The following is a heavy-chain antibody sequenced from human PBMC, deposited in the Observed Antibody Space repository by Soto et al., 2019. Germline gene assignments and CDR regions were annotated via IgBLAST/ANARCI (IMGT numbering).Heavy chain of an antibody. V-gene: IGHV6-1*01. D-gene: IGHD6-13*01. CDR2: TYYRSKWYN. Sequence: PSQTLSLTCXISGDSVSSNSAAWNWIRQSPSRGLEWLGRTYYRSKWYNDYAVSVKSRITINPDTSKNQFSLQLNSVTPEDTAVYYCARVLAINQAAAGTSDYYYGMAVWGKGTTVPVSP. CDR3: ARVLAINQAAAGTSDYYYGMAV. J-gene: IGHJ6*04. CDR1: GDSVSSNSAA.